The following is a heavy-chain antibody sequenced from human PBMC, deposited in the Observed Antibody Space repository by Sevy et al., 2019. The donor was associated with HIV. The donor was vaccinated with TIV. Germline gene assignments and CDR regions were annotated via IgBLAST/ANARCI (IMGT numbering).Heavy chain of an antibody. Sequence: SDTLSLTCTVSGDSIISSHYSWGWIRHPPGKGLEWIGTFSYSGSAYYSPSLKSRVTISVDTSTNHFSLKLTSVTAADTSVYYCARLHPGEEAGGWFDPWGQGTLVTVSS. J-gene: IGHJ5*02. CDR1: GDSIISSHYS. V-gene: IGHV4-39*02. CDR3: ARLHPGEEAGGWFDP. CDR2: FSYSGSA. D-gene: IGHD3-16*01.